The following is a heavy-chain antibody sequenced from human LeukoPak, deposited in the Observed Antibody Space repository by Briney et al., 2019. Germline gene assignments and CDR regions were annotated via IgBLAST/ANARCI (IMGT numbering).Heavy chain of an antibody. CDR3: ATGASAIYSSGVVFDY. J-gene: IGHJ4*02. CDR2: IKSDGTST. D-gene: IGHD6-19*01. Sequence: GGSLRLSCAASGFTFSDHWMHWVRQAPGKGLVWVSRIKSDGTSTTYADSMKGRFTISRDNAKNTLYLQMNSLRTEDTAVYYCATGASAIYSSGVVFDYWGQGTLVTVSS. CDR1: GFTFSDHW. V-gene: IGHV3-74*03.